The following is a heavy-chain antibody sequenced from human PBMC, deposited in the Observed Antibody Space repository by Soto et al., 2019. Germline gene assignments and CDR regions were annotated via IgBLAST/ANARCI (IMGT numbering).Heavy chain of an antibody. CDR1: GFTLSSYS. V-gene: IGHV3-48*02. CDR2: ISSSSSTI. J-gene: IGHJ4*02. CDR3: ARGGAYKIDY. D-gene: IGHD1-20*01. Sequence: EVQLVESGGGLVQPGGSLRLSCAASGFTLSSYSRNWVRQAPGKGLEWVSYISSSSSTIYYADSVKGRFTISRDNAKNSLWLQMNSLRDEDTAVYYCARGGAYKIDYWGQGTLVTVSS.